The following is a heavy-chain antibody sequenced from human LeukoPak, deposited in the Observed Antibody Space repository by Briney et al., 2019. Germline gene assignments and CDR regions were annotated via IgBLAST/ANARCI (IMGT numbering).Heavy chain of an antibody. J-gene: IGHJ3*02. V-gene: IGHV5-51*01. Sequence: GESLKISCKGSGYSFTSYWIGWVRQMPGKGLEWMGIIYPGDSDTRYSPSFQGQVTISADKSISTAYLQWSSLKASDTAMYYCARRVVVPAAPREAFDIWGQGTMVTVSS. D-gene: IGHD2-2*01. CDR1: GYSFTSYW. CDR3: ARRVVVPAAPREAFDI. CDR2: IYPGDSDT.